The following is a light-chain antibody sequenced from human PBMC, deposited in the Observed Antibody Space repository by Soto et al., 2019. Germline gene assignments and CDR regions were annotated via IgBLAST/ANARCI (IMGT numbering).Light chain of an antibody. CDR3: HRTPGSSSWT. CDR1: QSIRYS. J-gene: IGKJ1*01. V-gene: IGKV1-39*01. Sequence: DIQLTQSPSSLSASVGDRVTITCRASQSIRYSLNWYQQRPGEAPKVLIYGASNLQSGVPARFSGSGSGTDSALTISSLQPEDFATDNYHRTPGSSSWTFGQGTRVEAK. CDR2: GAS.